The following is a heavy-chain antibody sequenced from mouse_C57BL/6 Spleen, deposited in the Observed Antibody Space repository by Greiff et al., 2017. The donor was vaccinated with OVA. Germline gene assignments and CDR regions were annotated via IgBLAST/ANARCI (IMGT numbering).Heavy chain of an antibody. CDR3: ARTRDYDVGYYAMDY. Sequence: QVQLKESGPELVKPGASVKISCKASGYAFSSSWMNWVKQRPGKGLEWIGRIYPGDGDTNYNGKFKGKATLTADKSSSTAYMQLSSLTSEDSAVYFCARTRDYDVGYYAMDYWGQGTSVTVSS. CDR1: GYAFSSSW. CDR2: IYPGDGDT. V-gene: IGHV1-82*01. J-gene: IGHJ4*01. D-gene: IGHD2-4*01.